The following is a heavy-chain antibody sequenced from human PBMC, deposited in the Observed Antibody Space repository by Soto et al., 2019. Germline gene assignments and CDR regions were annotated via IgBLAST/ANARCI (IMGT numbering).Heavy chain of an antibody. CDR1: GFTFSSYG. D-gene: IGHD2-15*01. CDR3: ARALCSGGSCYSWYFDL. Sequence: QVQLVESGGGVVQPGRSLRLSCAASGFTFSSYGMHWVRQAPGKGLEWVAVIWYDGSNKYYADSVKGRFTISRDNSKNTLYLQMNSLRAEDTAVYYCARALCSGGSCYSWYFDLWGRGTLVTVSS. J-gene: IGHJ2*01. CDR2: IWYDGSNK. V-gene: IGHV3-33*01.